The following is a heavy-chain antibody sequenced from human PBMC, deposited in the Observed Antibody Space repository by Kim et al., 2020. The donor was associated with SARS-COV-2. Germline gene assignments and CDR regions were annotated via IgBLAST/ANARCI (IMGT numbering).Heavy chain of an antibody. CDR2: IRSKAYGGTT. V-gene: IGHV3-49*04. Sequence: GGSLRLSCTASGFTFGDYAMSWVRQAPGKGLEWVGFIRSKAYGGTTEYAASVRGRFTISRDDSKSIANLQMTSLKTEDTDVYYCTTLAVAGTWYYWGQGTLVTVSS. D-gene: IGHD6-19*01. CDR1: GFTFGDYA. CDR3: TTLAVAGTWYY. J-gene: IGHJ4*02.